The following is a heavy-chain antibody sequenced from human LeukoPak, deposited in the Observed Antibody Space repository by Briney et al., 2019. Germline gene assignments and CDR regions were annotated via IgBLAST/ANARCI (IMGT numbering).Heavy chain of an antibody. Sequence: SVKVSCKASDNTFNSYTVSWVRQAPGQGLEWMGRIIPLFGTTTYAQKFQGRLTMTRDMSTSTVYMELSSLRSEDTAVYYCARDGGQENDDILTGFSYYYSMDVWGEGTTATVSS. CDR2: IIPLFGTT. CDR3: ARDGGQENDDILTGFSYYYSMDV. J-gene: IGHJ6*03. CDR1: DNTFNSYT. V-gene: IGHV1-69*08. D-gene: IGHD3-9*01.